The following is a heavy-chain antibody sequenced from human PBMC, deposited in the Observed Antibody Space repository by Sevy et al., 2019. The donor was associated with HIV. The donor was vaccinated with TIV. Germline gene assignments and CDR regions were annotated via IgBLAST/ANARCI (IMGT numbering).Heavy chain of an antibody. CDR2: IRSKAFGGTT. D-gene: IGHD2-15*01. CDR1: GFTFGDYA. Sequence: SLRLSCTASGFTFGDYAMTWFRQAPGKGLEWVGFIRSKAFGGTTDFAASVKGRFTISRDDSKSIAYLQMNSLKTEDTAVYYCTRRQGRSGGPAIVDYWGQGTLVTVSS. V-gene: IGHV3-49*03. CDR3: TRRQGRSGGPAIVDY. J-gene: IGHJ4*02.